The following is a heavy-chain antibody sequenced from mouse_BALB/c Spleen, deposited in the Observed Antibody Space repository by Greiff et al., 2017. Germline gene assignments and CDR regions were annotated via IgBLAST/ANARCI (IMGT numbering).Heavy chain of an antibody. D-gene: IGHD2-4*01. CDR1: GFTFSSYA. Sequence: EVKLMESGGGLVKPGGSLKLSCAASGFTFSSYAMSWVRQTPEKRLEWVASISSGGSTYYPDSVKGRFTISRDNARNILYLQMSSLRSEDTAMYYCARGPIYYDYDGAWFAYWGQGTLVTVSA. CDR2: ISSGGST. V-gene: IGHV5-6-5*01. J-gene: IGHJ3*01. CDR3: ARGPIYYDYDGAWFAY.